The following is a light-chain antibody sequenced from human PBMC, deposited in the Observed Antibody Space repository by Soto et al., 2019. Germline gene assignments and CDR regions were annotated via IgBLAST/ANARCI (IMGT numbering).Light chain of an antibody. CDR3: QQYKDWPPIT. J-gene: IGKJ5*01. CDR2: GTS. V-gene: IGKV3-15*01. Sequence: EIVMTQSPATLSVSPGERVTLSCRASQSVGTNLAWYQQRPGQAPRLLIYGTSTRGTAIPGRFSGSGSGTEFTLTISSLQSEDSAVYYCQQYKDWPPITFGQGTRLEI. CDR1: QSVGTN.